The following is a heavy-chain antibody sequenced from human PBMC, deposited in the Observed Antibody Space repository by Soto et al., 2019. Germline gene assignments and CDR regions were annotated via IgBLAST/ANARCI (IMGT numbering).Heavy chain of an antibody. CDR1: GFSFSTYG. J-gene: IGHJ4*02. CDR3: TKEYIVGTTWGYFES. Sequence: QVPLVQSGGGVVQPGRSLRLSCVASGFSFSTYGMHWVRQVPGKGLEWVAHISYDGSNEYYADSVKGRFTVSRDNAKNTLDLQMNGLKTEDTALYYCTKEYIVGTTWGYFESWGQGALVIVSS. V-gene: IGHV3-30*18. CDR2: ISYDGSNE. D-gene: IGHD1-1*01.